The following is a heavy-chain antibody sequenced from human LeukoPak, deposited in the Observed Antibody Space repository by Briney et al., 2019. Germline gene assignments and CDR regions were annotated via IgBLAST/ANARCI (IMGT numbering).Heavy chain of an antibody. V-gene: IGHV3-15*01. CDR1: GFTFSSYS. Sequence: GGSLRLSCAASGFTFSSYSMNWVGQAPGKGVEWVGRIKSKTDGGTTDYAAPGKSRITISRDDSTNTLHLQMNSLKTEDTAVYYCTTSLAGAVTAVYPFDNWGQGTLVTVSS. CDR3: TTSLAGAVTAVYPFDN. J-gene: IGHJ4*02. CDR2: IKSKTDGGTT. D-gene: IGHD2-21*02.